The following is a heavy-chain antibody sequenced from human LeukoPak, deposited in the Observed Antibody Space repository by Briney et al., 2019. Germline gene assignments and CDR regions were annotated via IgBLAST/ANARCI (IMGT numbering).Heavy chain of an antibody. V-gene: IGHV3-23*01. CDR3: AEAYNRSWYAAFDI. CDR2: ITDSGGAT. J-gene: IGHJ3*02. Sequence: GGSLRLSCAASGFAFTDYAISWVRQAPGKGLEWVSAITDSGGATYYADSVKGRFTISRDNSKNTLYLQMNSLRGDDTGIYYCAEAYNRSWYAAFDIWGQGTMVTISS. CDR1: GFAFTDYA. D-gene: IGHD6-13*01.